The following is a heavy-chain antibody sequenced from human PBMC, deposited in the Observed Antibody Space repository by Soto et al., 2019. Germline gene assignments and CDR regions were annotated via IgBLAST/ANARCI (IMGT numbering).Heavy chain of an antibody. V-gene: IGHV1-2*04. CDR2: INPNSGGT. Sequence: GASVKVSCKASGYTFTDYYIHWVRLRQAPGQGLEWMGWINPNSGGTSYAQKFQDWFTMTRDTSISTAYLELSSLRSDDTAVYYCARPTPYYYYGMDVRGQGTTVTVCS. J-gene: IGHJ6*02. CDR1: GYTFTDYY. CDR3: ARPTPYYYYGMDV.